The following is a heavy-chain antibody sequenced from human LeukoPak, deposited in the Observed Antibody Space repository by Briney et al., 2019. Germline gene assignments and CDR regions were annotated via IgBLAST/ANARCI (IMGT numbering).Heavy chain of an antibody. V-gene: IGHV3-23*01. J-gene: IGHJ4*02. CDR3: AKDGGSYPYYFDY. CDR1: GFTFSSYA. Sequence: GGSLRLSRAASGFTFSSYAMSWVRQAPGKGLEWVSAISGSGGSTYYADSVKGRFTISRDNSKNTLYLQINSLRAEDTAVYYCAKDGGSYPYYFDYWGQGTLVTVSS. D-gene: IGHD1-26*01. CDR2: ISGSGGST.